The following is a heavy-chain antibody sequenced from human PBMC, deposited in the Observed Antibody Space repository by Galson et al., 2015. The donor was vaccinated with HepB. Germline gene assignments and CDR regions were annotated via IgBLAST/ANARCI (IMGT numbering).Heavy chain of an antibody. V-gene: IGHV4-59*01. CDR1: GGSISSSF. J-gene: IGHJ6*02. CDR3: ASQTYYYSGMDV. CDR2: IYYSGST. Sequence: VSGGSISSSFWSWIRQPPGKGLEWIGYIYYSGSTSYNPSLKSRVTISVDTSKNQFSLNLSSVTAADTAVYYCASQTYYYSGMDVWGPGTTVTVSS.